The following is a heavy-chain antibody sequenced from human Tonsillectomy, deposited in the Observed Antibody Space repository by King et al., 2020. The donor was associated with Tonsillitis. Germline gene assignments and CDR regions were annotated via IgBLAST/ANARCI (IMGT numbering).Heavy chain of an antibody. CDR2: ISSSRSYT. D-gene: IGHD3-22*01. V-gene: IGHV3-11*06. Sequence: QLVQSGGGLVKPGGSLRLSCAASGFTFSDYYMSWIRQAPGKGLEWISYISSSRSYTNYADSVKGRFTISRDNTKNSLYLQMNSLRAEDTAVYYCARSRHRDDGSGPDSDWYFARGGRGTLVTVSS. J-gene: IGHJ2*01. CDR3: ARSRHRDDGSGPDSDWYFAR. CDR1: GFTFSDYY.